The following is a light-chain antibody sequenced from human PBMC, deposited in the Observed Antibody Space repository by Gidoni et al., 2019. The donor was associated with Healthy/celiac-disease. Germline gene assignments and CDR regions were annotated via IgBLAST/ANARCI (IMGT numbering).Light chain of an antibody. J-gene: IGKJ2*01. V-gene: IGKV1-8*01. CDR1: QSIITY. Sequence: AIRITQSPSSLSASTGDAITITCRSSQSIITYFAWYQQKPEKAPKLLIYAASTLQSGVPSRFSGSGSGTNFTLTISYLQSEDFATYYCQQYYGYPRTFGQGTKLEIK. CDR2: AAS. CDR3: QQYYGYPRT.